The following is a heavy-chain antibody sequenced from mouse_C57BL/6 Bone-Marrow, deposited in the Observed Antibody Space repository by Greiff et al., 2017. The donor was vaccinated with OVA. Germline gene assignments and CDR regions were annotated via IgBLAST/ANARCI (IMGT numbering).Heavy chain of an antibody. D-gene: IGHD2-5*01. J-gene: IGHJ2*01. CDR1: GYTFTSYW. V-gene: IGHV1-55*01. CDR2: IYPGSGST. CDR3: ARYGYSNYYVDY. Sequence: QVQLQQPGAELVKPGASVKMSCKASGYTFTSYWITWVKQRPGQGLEWIGDIYPGSGSTNYNEKFKSKATLTVDTSSSTAYMQLSSLTSEDSAVYYCARYGYSNYYVDYWGQGTTLTVSS.